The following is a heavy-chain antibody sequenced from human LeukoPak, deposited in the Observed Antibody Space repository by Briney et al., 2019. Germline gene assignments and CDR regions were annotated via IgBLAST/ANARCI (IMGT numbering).Heavy chain of an antibody. CDR3: ARDRSITFGGVIAH. Sequence: GGSLRLSCAACGFTFSSYSMNWVRQAPGKGVEWVSSISSISSYIYYADSVKGRFTISRDNAKNSLYLQMNSLRAEDTAVYYCARDRSITFGGVIAHWGQGTLVTVSS. J-gene: IGHJ4*02. CDR2: ISSISSYI. CDR1: GFTFSSYS. D-gene: IGHD3-16*02. V-gene: IGHV3-21*01.